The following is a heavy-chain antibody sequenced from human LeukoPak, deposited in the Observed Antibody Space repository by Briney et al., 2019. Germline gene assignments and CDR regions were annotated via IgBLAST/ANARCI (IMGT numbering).Heavy chain of an antibody. Sequence: PSETLSLTCTVSGGSISSYYWSWIRQPPGKGLEWIGYIYYSGSTNYNPSLKSRVTISVDTSKNQFSLKLSSVTAADTAVYYCARGRHSSGYYGQPGHPEYFQHWGQGTLVTVSS. D-gene: IGHD3-22*01. CDR2: IYYSGST. CDR3: ARGRHSSGYYGQPGHPEYFQH. CDR1: GGSISSYY. J-gene: IGHJ1*01. V-gene: IGHV4-59*12.